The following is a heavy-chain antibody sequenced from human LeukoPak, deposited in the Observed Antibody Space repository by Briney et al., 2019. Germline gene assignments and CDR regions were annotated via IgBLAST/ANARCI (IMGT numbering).Heavy chain of an antibody. CDR2: ISPSGST. J-gene: IGHJ4*02. CDR1: GGSFSGYY. Sequence: SETLSLTCAVYGGSFSGYYWTWLRQPAGKGLEWIGRISPSGSTNHNPSLTSRVTISVDTSKNQFSLKLNFVTAADTAVYYCARVSYQEGVDYWGQGTLVTVSS. V-gene: IGHV4-59*10. CDR3: ARVSYQEGVDY. D-gene: IGHD2-2*01.